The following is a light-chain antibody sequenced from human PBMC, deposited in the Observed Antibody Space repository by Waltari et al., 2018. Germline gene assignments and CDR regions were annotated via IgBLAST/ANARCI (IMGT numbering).Light chain of an antibody. CDR2: NNT. Sequence: QSVLTQPPSASGTPGQRVTIPCSGSSSNIGSNSVPWYQQLPGTAPKLLIHNNTQRPSGIPDRFSGSKSGTSASLAISGLQSEDEADYYCAAWDDSLNGPVFGGGTKLTVL. CDR1: SSNIGSNS. V-gene: IGLV1-44*01. J-gene: IGLJ2*01. CDR3: AAWDDSLNGPV.